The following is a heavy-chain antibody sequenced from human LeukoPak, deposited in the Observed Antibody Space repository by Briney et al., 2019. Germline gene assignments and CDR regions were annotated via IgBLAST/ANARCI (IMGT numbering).Heavy chain of an antibody. D-gene: IGHD3-22*01. CDR1: GFTFSSYD. V-gene: IGHV3-13*01. CDR3: ARGRMVLPRDSSGGFDC. Sequence: PGGSLRLSCAASGFTFSSYDMHWVRQATGKGLEWVSAIGTAGDTYYPGSVKGRFTISRENAKNSLYLQMNSLRAGDTAVYYCARGRMVLPRDSSGGFDCRGQGTLVTVSS. J-gene: IGHJ4*02. CDR2: IGTAGDT.